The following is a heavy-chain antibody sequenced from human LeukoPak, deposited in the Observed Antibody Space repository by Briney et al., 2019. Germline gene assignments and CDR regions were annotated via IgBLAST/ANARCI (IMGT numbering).Heavy chain of an antibody. D-gene: IGHD3-22*01. CDR3: ARNRYYYDFSGYYVDY. Sequence: GESLRISCKGSGYSFSSYWISWVRQMPGKGLEWMGSIDPSDSYTNCSPSFQGHVTISTDKSISTAYLQWSSLRASDTAMYYCARNRYYYDFSGYYVDYWGQGTLVTVSS. J-gene: IGHJ4*02. CDR1: GYSFSSYW. V-gene: IGHV5-10-1*01. CDR2: IDPSDSYT.